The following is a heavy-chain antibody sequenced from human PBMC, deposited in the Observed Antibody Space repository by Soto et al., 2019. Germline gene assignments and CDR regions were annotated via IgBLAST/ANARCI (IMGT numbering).Heavy chain of an antibody. D-gene: IGHD3-16*01. CDR2: IYTSGST. J-gene: IGHJ5*02. CDR1: GGSISSYY. Sequence: SETLSLTCTVSGGSISSYYWSWIRQPAGKGLEWIGRIYTSGSTNYNPSLKSRVTMSVDTSKNQFSLKLSSVTAADTAVYYCARDRGTYYDYVWGSYAFNWFDPWGQGTLVTVSS. CDR3: ARDRGTYYDYVWGSYAFNWFDP. V-gene: IGHV4-4*07.